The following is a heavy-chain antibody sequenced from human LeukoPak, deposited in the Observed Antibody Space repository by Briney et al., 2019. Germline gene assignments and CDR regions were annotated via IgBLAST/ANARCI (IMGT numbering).Heavy chain of an antibody. V-gene: IGHV1-2*02. D-gene: IGHD2-8*01. Sequence: ASVKVSCKASGYTFTDYYMHWVRQAPGQGLEWMGWINPNSGGTNYAQKFQGRVTMTRDTSISTAYMELSRLRSDDTAVYYCARADPIMVDFDYWGQGTLVTVSS. CDR1: GYTFTDYY. CDR3: ARADPIMVDFDY. J-gene: IGHJ4*02. CDR2: INPNSGGT.